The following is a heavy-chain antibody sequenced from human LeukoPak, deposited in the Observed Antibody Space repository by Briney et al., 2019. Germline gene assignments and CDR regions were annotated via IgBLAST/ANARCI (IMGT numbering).Heavy chain of an antibody. V-gene: IGHV4-34*01. CDR3: ASAATSGTYNLDS. CDR2: INHSGTT. J-gene: IGHJ4*02. D-gene: IGHD1-26*01. Sequence: PSETLSLTCAVYGGSFSDYYWSWIRQPPGKGLEWIGEINHSGTTNYKPSLKSRVTISVDTSKNQFFLKLTSVTAADTAVYYCASAATSGTYNLDSWGQGTLVTASS. CDR1: GGSFSDYY.